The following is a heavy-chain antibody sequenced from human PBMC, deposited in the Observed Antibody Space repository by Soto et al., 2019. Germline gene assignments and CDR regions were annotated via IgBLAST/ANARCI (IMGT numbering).Heavy chain of an antibody. D-gene: IGHD3-16*02. J-gene: IGHJ4*02. V-gene: IGHV4-31*03. Sequence: SETLSLTCTVSGGSISSCGYYWSWIRQHPGKGLEWIGYIYYSGSTYYNPSLKSRVTISVDTSKNQFSLKLSSVTAADTAVYYCARERGGGGVIVIPYFDYWGQGTLVTVSS. CDR2: IYYSGST. CDR3: ARERGGGGVIVIPYFDY. CDR1: GGSISSCGYY.